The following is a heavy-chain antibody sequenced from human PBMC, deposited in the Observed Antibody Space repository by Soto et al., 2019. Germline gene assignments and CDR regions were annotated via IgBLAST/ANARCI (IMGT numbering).Heavy chain of an antibody. J-gene: IGHJ6*02. V-gene: IGHV5-51*01. CDR3: ARLGFGGHFGSYYFYGMDV. D-gene: IGHD2-15*01. Sequence: PGESLKISCQGSGYSFSSYWIAWVRQMSGKGLEWVGVIHPGDSDTRYSPSFQGQVTISADKSISTVYVQWASLKASDTAVYYCARLGFGGHFGSYYFYGMDVWGQGTTVTVSS. CDR2: IHPGDSDT. CDR1: GYSFSSYW.